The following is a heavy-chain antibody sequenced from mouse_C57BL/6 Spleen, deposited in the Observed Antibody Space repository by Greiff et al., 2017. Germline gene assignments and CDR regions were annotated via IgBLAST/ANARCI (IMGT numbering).Heavy chain of an antibody. Sequence: VQLQQSGPELVKPGASVKISCKASGYTFTDYYMNWVKQSHGKSLEWIGDINPNNGGTSYNQKFKGKATLTVDKSSSTAYMELRSLTSEDSAVYYCARYELRYDYWGQGTTLTVSS. CDR3: ARYELRYDY. V-gene: IGHV1-26*01. J-gene: IGHJ2*01. CDR2: INPNNGGT. D-gene: IGHD1-1*01. CDR1: GYTFTDYY.